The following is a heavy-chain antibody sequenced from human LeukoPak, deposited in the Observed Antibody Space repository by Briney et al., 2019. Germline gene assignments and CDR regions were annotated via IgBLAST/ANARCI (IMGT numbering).Heavy chain of an antibody. CDR3: ARDKWGYYDSSGYDY. CDR1: GFTFSSYS. CDR2: ISSSSSSSSI. V-gene: IGHV3-48*01. D-gene: IGHD3-22*01. Sequence: GGSLRLSCGASGFTFSSYSMNWVRQAPGKGLEWVSYISSSSSSSSIYYADSVKGRFTISRDNAKNSLYLQMNSLRAEDTAVYYCARDKWGYYDSSGYDYWGQGTLVTVSS. J-gene: IGHJ4*02.